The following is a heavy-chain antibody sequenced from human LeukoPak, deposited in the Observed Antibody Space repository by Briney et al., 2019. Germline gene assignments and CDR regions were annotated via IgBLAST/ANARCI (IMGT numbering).Heavy chain of an antibody. CDR3: ARDSSSARGYYYYYMDV. V-gene: IGHV3-21*01. Sequence: GGSLRLSCAASGFTFSSYSMNWVRQAPGKGLEWVSSISSSSSYIYYADSAKGRFTISRDNAKNSLYLQMNSLRAEDTAVYYCARDSSSARGYYYYYMDVWGKGTTVTVSS. CDR2: ISSSSSYI. D-gene: IGHD6-6*01. J-gene: IGHJ6*03. CDR1: GFTFSSYS.